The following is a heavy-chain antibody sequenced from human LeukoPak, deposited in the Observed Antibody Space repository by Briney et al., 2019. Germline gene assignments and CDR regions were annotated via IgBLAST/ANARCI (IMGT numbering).Heavy chain of an antibody. V-gene: IGHV3-7*01. Sequence: PGGSLRLSCAASGFTFSSHWMNWVRQAPGKGLEWVAKIKQDGSEKNYADSVKGRFTISRDNAKNSLYLQLNSLRAEDTAVYYCARNINNFWSGYLDYMDVWGKGTTVTVSS. CDR3: ARNINNFWSGYLDYMDV. CDR2: IKQDGSEK. CDR1: GFTFSSHW. J-gene: IGHJ6*03. D-gene: IGHD3-3*01.